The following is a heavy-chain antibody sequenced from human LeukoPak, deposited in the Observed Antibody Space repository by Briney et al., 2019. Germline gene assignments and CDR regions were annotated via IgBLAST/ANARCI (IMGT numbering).Heavy chain of an antibody. CDR2: ISGSGSST. D-gene: IGHD5-24*01. J-gene: IGHJ4*02. Sequence: GGSLRLSCAASGFTFSSYAMSWVRQAPGKGLEWVSAISGSGSSTYYTDSVKGRFTISRDNSKNTLYLQMNSLRAEDTALYYCAKRDGYNSNPLKDWGQGTLVTVSS. V-gene: IGHV3-23*01. CDR1: GFTFSSYA. CDR3: AKRDGYNSNPLKD.